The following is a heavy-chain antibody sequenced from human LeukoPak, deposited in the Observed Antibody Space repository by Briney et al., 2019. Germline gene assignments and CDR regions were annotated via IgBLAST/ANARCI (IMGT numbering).Heavy chain of an antibody. CDR1: GFTFSSYS. J-gene: IGHJ4*02. Sequence: PGGSLRLSCAASGFTFSSYSMNWVRQAPGKGLEWVSSISSSSSYIYYADPVKGRFTISRDNAKNSLYLQMNSLRAEDTAVYYCAKRILELGFDYWGQGTLVTVSS. D-gene: IGHD1-1*01. CDR2: ISSSSSYI. CDR3: AKRILELGFDY. V-gene: IGHV3-21*01.